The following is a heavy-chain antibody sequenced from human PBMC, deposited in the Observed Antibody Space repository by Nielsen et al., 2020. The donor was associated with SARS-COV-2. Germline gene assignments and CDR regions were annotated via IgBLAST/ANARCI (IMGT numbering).Heavy chain of an antibody. V-gene: IGHV1-46*01. CDR2: INPSGGST. CDR3: ARHIAPPGTGVWFDP. Sequence: ASVKVSCKASGYTFTSYYMHWVRQAPGQGLEWMGIINPSGGSTSYAQKFQGRVTMTRDTSTSTVYMELKRLRSDDTAVYYCARHIAPPGTGVWFDPWGQGTLVTVSS. D-gene: IGHD6-13*01. CDR1: GYTFTSYY. J-gene: IGHJ5*02.